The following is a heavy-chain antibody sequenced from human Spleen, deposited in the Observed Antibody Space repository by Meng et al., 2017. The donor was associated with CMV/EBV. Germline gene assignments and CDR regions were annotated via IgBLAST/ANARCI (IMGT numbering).Heavy chain of an antibody. J-gene: IGHJ5*02. D-gene: IGHD3-3*01. Sequence: GITFSSYSMHWVRQAPGKGLEWVSSISSSSSYIYYADSVKGRFTISRDNAKNSLYLQMNSLRAEDTAVYYCARLTNDFWSGYYEVDPWGQGTLVTVSS. V-gene: IGHV3-21*01. CDR2: ISSSSSYI. CDR1: GITFSSYS. CDR3: ARLTNDFWSGYYEVDP.